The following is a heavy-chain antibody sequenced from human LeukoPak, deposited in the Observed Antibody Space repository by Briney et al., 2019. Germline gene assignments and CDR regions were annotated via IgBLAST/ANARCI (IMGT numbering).Heavy chain of an antibody. J-gene: IGHJ4*02. Sequence: SETLSLTCAVYGGSFSGYYWSWIRQPLGKGLEWIGEINHSGSTNYNPSLKSRVTISVDTSKNQFSLKLSSVTAADTAVYYCARGLTMATFDYWGQGTLVTVSS. CDR3: ARGLTMATFDY. CDR1: GGSFSGYY. D-gene: IGHD5-24*01. CDR2: INHSGST. V-gene: IGHV4-34*01.